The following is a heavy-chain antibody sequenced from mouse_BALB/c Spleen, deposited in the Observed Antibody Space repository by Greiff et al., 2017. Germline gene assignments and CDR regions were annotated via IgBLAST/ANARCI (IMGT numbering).Heavy chain of an antibody. D-gene: IGHD1-1*01. CDR2: IDPANGNT. Sequence: EVQLVESGAELVKPGASVKLSCTASGFNIKDTYMHWVKQRPEQGLEWIGRIDPANGNTKYDPKFQGKATITADTSSNTAYLQLSSLTSEDTAVYYCARGAYYYGSSYDYYAMDYWGQGTSVTVSS. J-gene: IGHJ4*01. CDR3: ARGAYYYGSSYDYYAMDY. CDR1: GFNIKDTY. V-gene: IGHV14-3*02.